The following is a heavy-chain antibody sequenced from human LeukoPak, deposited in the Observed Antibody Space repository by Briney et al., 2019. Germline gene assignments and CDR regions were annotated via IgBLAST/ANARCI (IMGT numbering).Heavy chain of an antibody. CDR1: GFTFSNSW. CDR3: ARDSSRLFWSGYYDAFDI. D-gene: IGHD3-3*01. Sequence: GGSLRLSCAAYGFTFSNSWMTWVRQAPGKELEWVATINPDGSKESYVGSVKGRFTISRDNAKSSLYLQMSSLRAEDTAVYYCARDSSRLFWSGYYDAFDIWGQGTMVTVSS. J-gene: IGHJ3*02. CDR2: INPDGSKE. V-gene: IGHV3-7*01.